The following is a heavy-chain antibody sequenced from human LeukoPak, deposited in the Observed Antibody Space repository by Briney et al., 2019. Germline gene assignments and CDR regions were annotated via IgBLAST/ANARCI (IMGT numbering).Heavy chain of an antibody. J-gene: IGHJ6*03. Sequence: SETLSLTCTVSGDSITDDYYTWIRQPAGKGLEWIGRIHSGGTTNYNPSLMSRVTLSIDKSKKHISLRLTSVTAADTALYYYARDNGSGYTKGYEHYYYYLDVWGKGTTVTVSS. V-gene: IGHV4-4*07. CDR1: GDSITDDY. CDR3: ARDNGSGYTKGYEHYYYYLDV. D-gene: IGHD3-3*02. CDR2: IHSGGTT.